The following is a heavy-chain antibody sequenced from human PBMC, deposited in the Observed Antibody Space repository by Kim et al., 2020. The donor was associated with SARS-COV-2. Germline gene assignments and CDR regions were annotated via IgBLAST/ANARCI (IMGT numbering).Heavy chain of an antibody. CDR1: GFTFNTYA. V-gene: IGHV3-23*01. Sequence: GGSLRLSCAASGFTFNTYAMTWVRQAPGKGLEWVSSITGSGGTFYGVSVKGRFTIFRDSSKNTLYLQMNSLRAEDTAKYYCAKGRSSGKVDWFDPWGQGTLVTVSS. D-gene: IGHD1-1*01. CDR2: ITGSGGT. J-gene: IGHJ5*02. CDR3: AKGRSSGKVDWFDP.